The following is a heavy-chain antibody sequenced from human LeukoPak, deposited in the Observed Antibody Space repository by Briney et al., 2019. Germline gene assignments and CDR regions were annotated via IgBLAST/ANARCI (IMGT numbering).Heavy chain of an antibody. J-gene: IGHJ4*02. CDR1: GYTFTSYG. D-gene: IGHD2-2*01. Sequence: ASVKVSCKASGYTFTSYGISWVRQAPGQGLEWMGWISAYNGNTNYAQKLQGRVTMTTDTSTSTAYMELRSLRSDDTAVYYCAKGYCSSTSCPFHYWGQGTLVTVSS. CDR2: ISAYNGNT. CDR3: AKGYCSSTSCPFHY. V-gene: IGHV1-18*01.